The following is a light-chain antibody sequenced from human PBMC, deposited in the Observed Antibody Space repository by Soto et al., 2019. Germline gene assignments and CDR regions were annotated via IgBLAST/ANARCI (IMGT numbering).Light chain of an antibody. J-gene: IGKJ4*01. Sequence: DIQMTQSPASLSVSVGDRVTITCRASQGISNYLSWYQQKQGKVPNLLIYAASTLQSGVSSRFSGSRSGTNVTLTIISLQPEEVSTYYCQKYNSAPLTFGGGTKVEIK. CDR3: QKYNSAPLT. V-gene: IGKV1-27*01. CDR1: QGISNY. CDR2: AAS.